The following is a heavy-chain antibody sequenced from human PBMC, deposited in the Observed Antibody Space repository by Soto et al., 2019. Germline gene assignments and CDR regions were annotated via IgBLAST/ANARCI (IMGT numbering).Heavy chain of an antibody. CDR1: GGSFSGYY. V-gene: IGHV4-34*01. CDR3: ARIRGYSYGPFDY. Sequence: KTSETLSLTCAVYGGSFSGYYWSWIRQPPGKGLEWIGEINHSGSTNYNPSLKSRVTISVDTSKNQFSLKLSSVTAADTAVYYCARIRGYSYGPFDYWGQGTLVTVSS. J-gene: IGHJ4*02. CDR2: INHSGST. D-gene: IGHD5-18*01.